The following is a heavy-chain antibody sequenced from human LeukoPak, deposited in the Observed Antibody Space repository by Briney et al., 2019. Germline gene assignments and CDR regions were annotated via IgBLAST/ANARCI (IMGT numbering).Heavy chain of an antibody. D-gene: IGHD5-18*01. Sequence: GASVKVSCKASGYTFTSYYMHWVRQAPGQGLEWMGIINPSGGSTSYSEKFQGRVAMTRDTSTSTVYMELSSLRSEDTAVYYCARGGMGIQLWSFDYWGREPWSPSPQ. CDR2: INPSGGST. CDR1: GYTFTSYY. CDR3: ARGGMGIQLWSFDY. V-gene: IGHV1-46*01. J-gene: IGHJ4*02.